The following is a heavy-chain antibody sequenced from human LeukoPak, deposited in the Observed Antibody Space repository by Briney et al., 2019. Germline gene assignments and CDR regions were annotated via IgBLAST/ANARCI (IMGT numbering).Heavy chain of an antibody. D-gene: IGHD3-10*01. Sequence: GGSLRLSCAASGFTFSSYWMSWVRQVPGKGLELVANIKQDGSEKYYVDSVEGRFIISRDNAKNSLYLQMNSLRAEDTAVYYCARERMVRGVIGDYYMDVWGKGTTVTVSS. CDR2: IKQDGSEK. CDR1: GFTFSSYW. J-gene: IGHJ6*03. CDR3: ARERMVRGVIGDYYMDV. V-gene: IGHV3-7*01.